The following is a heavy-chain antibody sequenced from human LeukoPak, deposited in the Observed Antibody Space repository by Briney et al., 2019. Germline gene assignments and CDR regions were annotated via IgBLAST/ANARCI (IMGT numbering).Heavy chain of an antibody. D-gene: IGHD2-15*01. Sequence: GGSLRLSCAASGFTFSSYSVNWVRQAPGKGLEWVSSISGTSSYIDYADSVKGRFTISRDNAKNSLYLQMSSLRAEDTAVYSCARDLSGVDCSGANCHGAFDIWGQGTMVTVSS. V-gene: IGHV3-21*01. CDR2: ISGTSSYI. J-gene: IGHJ3*02. CDR1: GFTFSSYS. CDR3: ARDLSGVDCSGANCHGAFDI.